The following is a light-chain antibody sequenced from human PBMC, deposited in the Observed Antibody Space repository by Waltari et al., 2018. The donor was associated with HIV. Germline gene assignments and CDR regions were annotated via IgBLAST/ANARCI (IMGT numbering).Light chain of an antibody. J-gene: IGKJ2*01. Sequence: DVQMTQSPSILPASVGDSVTRSCRSSQSISDWVAWYQQKPGKAPAVIIFKASTLKSGVPSRFSGSGSGTDFTLTISGLQPGDFATYYCLQYNSYPYIFGQGTKVEVK. CDR2: KAS. CDR3: LQYNSYPYI. V-gene: IGKV1-5*03. CDR1: QSISDW.